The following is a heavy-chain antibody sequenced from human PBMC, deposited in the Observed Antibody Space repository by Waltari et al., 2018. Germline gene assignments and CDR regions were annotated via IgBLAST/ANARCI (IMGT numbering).Heavy chain of an antibody. V-gene: IGHV4-34*01. J-gene: IGHJ4*02. Sequence: QVQLQQWGAGLLKPSETLSLTCAVYGGSFSGYYWSWLRQPPGKGLGWIGVINHSGRTSYSTSLKSRGTRSVETSKSQFCLKLSSVAAAETAVYYCARVGSGSPYYFDDWGQGTLVTVSS. D-gene: IGHD1-26*01. CDR1: GGSFSGYY. CDR2: INHSGRT. CDR3: ARVGSGSPYYFDD.